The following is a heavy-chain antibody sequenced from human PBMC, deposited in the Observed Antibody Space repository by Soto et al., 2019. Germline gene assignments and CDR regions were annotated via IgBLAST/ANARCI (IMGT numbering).Heavy chain of an antibody. J-gene: IGHJ5*02. Sequence: ASVKVSCKASRYTFTSYAMHWVRQAPGQRLEWMGWINAGNGNTKYSQKFQGRVTMTRDTSTSTVYMELSSLRSEDTAAYYCARSYGDTAMADGARNWFDPWGQGTLVTVSS. V-gene: IGHV1-3*01. D-gene: IGHD5-18*01. CDR2: INAGNGNT. CDR1: RYTFTSYA. CDR3: ARSYGDTAMADGARNWFDP.